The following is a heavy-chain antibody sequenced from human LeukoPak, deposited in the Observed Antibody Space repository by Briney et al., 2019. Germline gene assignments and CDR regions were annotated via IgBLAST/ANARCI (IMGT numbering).Heavy chain of an antibody. V-gene: IGHV4-59*01. CDR3: ARIYYDSSGYYFNPLFDY. J-gene: IGHJ4*02. CDR1: GGSISSYY. Sequence: PSETLSLTCTVSGGSISSYYWSWIRQPPGKGLEWIGYIYYSGSTNYNPSLKSRVTISVDTSKNQFSLKLSSVTAADTAVYYCARIYYDSSGYYFNPLFDYWGQGTLVTVSS. CDR2: IYYSGST. D-gene: IGHD3-22*01.